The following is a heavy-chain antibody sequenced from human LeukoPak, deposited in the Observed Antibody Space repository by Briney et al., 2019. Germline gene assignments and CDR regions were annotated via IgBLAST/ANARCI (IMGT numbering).Heavy chain of an antibody. D-gene: IGHD3-22*01. CDR2: INHSGST. J-gene: IGHJ1*01. V-gene: IGHV4-34*01. Sequence: PSETLSLTCAVYGGSFSDYYWSWIRQPPGKGLEWIGEINHSGSTDYNPSLKSRVTISVDTSKNQFSLKLSSVTAADTAVYYCAYSSGFQQQWGQGNLVTVSS. CDR3: AYSSGFQQQ. CDR1: GGSFSDYY.